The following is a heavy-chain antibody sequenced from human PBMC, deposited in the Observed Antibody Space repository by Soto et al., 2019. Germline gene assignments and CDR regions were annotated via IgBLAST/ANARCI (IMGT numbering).Heavy chain of an antibody. CDR1: GFTFSSYA. CDR3: ARSSRRLLTKNWFDP. Sequence: GGSLRLSCAASGFTFSSYAMHWVRQAPGKGLEWVAVISYDGSNKYYADSVKGRFTISRDNSKNTLYLQMNSLRAEDTAVYYCARSSRRLLTKNWFDPWGQGTLVTVSS. V-gene: IGHV3-30-3*01. CDR2: ISYDGSNK. D-gene: IGHD3-22*01. J-gene: IGHJ5*02.